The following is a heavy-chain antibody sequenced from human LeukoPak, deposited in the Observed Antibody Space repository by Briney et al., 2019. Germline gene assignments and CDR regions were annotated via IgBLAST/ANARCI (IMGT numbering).Heavy chain of an antibody. CDR1: GFTFSSHW. J-gene: IGHJ4*02. D-gene: IGHD2-2*01. V-gene: IGHV3-21*01. CDR2: ISSSSSYI. CDR3: ARDVLGYCSSTSCYDPFPFDY. Sequence: GGSLRLSCAASGFTFSSHWMNWVRQAPGKGLEWVSSISSSSSYIYYADSVRGRFTISRDNAKNSLYLQMNSLRAEDTAVYYCARDVLGYCSSTSCYDPFPFDYWGQGTLVTVSS.